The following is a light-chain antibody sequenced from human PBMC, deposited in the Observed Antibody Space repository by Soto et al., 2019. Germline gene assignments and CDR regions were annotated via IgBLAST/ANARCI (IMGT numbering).Light chain of an antibody. Sequence: EIVLTQSPGTLSLSPGERATLCCRASPSVRNNYLAWYQQQPGQAPRLLIYGTSTRDTGIPDRFSGSGSGTDFTLTISRLEPEDFAVYYCQQYGSSYTFGPGTKVEIK. CDR2: GTS. J-gene: IGKJ3*01. CDR1: PSVRNNY. CDR3: QQYGSSYT. V-gene: IGKV3-20*01.